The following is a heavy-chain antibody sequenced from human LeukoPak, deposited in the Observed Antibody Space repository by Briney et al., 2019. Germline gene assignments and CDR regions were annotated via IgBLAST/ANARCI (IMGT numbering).Heavy chain of an antibody. V-gene: IGHV3-30*18. J-gene: IGHJ4*02. D-gene: IGHD6-19*01. CDR3: VKDRLAVAGTLILDY. Sequence: GGSLRLSCAASGFTFSSYGMHWVRQAPGKGLEWVAVISYDGSNKYYADFVKGRFTISRDNSKNTLYLQMNGLRAEDTAVYYCVKDRLAVAGTLILDYWGQGTLVTVSS. CDR1: GFTFSSYG. CDR2: ISYDGSNK.